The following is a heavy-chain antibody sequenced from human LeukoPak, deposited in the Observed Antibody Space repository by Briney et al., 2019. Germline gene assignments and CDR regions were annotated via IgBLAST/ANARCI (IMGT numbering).Heavy chain of an antibody. Sequence: GGSLRLSCAASGFTFSSYWMSWVRQAPGKGLEWVANIKQDGSEKYYVDSVKGRFTISRDNAKNSLYLQMNSLRAEDTAVYYCARGYCSSTSCYVGYYYYYMDVWGKGTTVTVSS. CDR1: GFTFSSYW. V-gene: IGHV3-7*01. CDR3: ARGYCSSTSCYVGYYYYYMDV. CDR2: IKQDGSEK. D-gene: IGHD2-2*01. J-gene: IGHJ6*03.